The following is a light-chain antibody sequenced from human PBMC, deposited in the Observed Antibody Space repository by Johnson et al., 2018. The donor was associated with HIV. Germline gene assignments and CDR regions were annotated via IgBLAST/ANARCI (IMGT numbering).Light chain of an antibody. J-gene: IGLJ1*01. CDR3: GTWDTSLTTGGV. CDR2: DNN. CDR1: SSDMGKYA. Sequence: QSVLTQPPSVSAAPGQKVTISCSGSSSDMGKYAISWYQRLPGTAPNLLIYDNNKRPSGIPDRFSGSKSGTSATLAITALQTGDEAEYYCGTWDTSLTTGGVFGTGTKVTVL. V-gene: IGLV1-51*01.